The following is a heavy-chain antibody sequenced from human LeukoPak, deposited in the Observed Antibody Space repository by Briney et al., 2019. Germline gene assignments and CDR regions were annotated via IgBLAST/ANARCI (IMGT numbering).Heavy chain of an antibody. V-gene: IGHV4-34*01. CDR2: INHSGST. Sequence: PSETLSLTCAVYGGSFSGYYWSWIRQPPGKGLEWIGEINHSGSTNYNPSLKSRVTISVDTSKNQFSLKLSSVTAADTAGYYCARTVAGTLWYFDLWGRGTLVTVSS. CDR1: GGSFSGYY. CDR3: ARTVAGTLWYFDL. J-gene: IGHJ2*01. D-gene: IGHD6-19*01.